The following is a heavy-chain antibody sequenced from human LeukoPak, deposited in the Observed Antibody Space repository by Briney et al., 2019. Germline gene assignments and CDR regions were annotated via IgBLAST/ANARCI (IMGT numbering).Heavy chain of an antibody. Sequence: PGRSLRLSCAASGFTFSSYAMHWVRQAPGKGLEWVAVISYDGSNKYYADSVKGRLTISRDNSKNTLYLQMNSLRAEDTAVYYCASGSGSYYRIDYWGQGTLVTVSS. CDR2: ISYDGSNK. D-gene: IGHD3-10*01. CDR1: GFTFSSYA. J-gene: IGHJ4*02. V-gene: IGHV3-30*04. CDR3: ASGSGSYYRIDY.